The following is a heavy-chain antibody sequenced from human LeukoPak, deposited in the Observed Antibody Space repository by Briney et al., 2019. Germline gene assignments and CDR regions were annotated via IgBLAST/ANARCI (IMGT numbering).Heavy chain of an antibody. CDR2: ISYDGSNK. D-gene: IGHD1-26*01. CDR1: GFTFSSYG. V-gene: IGHV3-30*18. Sequence: PGGSLRLSCAASGFTFSSYGMHWVRQAPGKGLEWVAVISYDGSNKYYADSVKGRFTISRDNSKNTLYLQMNSLRAEDTAVYYCAKDGRGSYEYYFDYWGQGTLVTVSS. J-gene: IGHJ4*02. CDR3: AKDGRGSYEYYFDY.